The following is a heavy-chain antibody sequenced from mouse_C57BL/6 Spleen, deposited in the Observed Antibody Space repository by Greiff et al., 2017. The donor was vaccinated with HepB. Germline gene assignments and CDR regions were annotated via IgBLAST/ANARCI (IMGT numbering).Heavy chain of an antibody. D-gene: IGHD3-2*01. J-gene: IGHJ4*01. CDR3: ARYRQAMDY. CDR2: IRNKANGYTT. V-gene: IGHV7-3*01. Sequence: EVKLVESGGGLVQPGGSLSLSCAASGFTFTDYYMSWVRQPPGKALEWLGFIRNKANGYTTEYSASVKGRFTISRDNSQSILYLQVNALGAEDSATYYCARYRQAMDYWGQGTSVTVSS. CDR1: GFTFTDYY.